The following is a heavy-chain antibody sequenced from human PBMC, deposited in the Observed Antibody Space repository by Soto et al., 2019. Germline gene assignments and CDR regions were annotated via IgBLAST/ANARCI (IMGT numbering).Heavy chain of an antibody. J-gene: IGHJ4*02. V-gene: IGHV1-18*01. D-gene: IGHD6-19*01. CDR2: ISAYNGNT. CDR1: GYTLTSYG. Sequence: ASVKVSCKASGYTLTSYGISWVRQAPGQGLEWMGWISAYNGNTKYAQKLQGRVTMTTDTSTSTAYMELRSLRSDDTAVYYCARDPAVALIDYWGQGTLVTVSS. CDR3: ARDPAVALIDY.